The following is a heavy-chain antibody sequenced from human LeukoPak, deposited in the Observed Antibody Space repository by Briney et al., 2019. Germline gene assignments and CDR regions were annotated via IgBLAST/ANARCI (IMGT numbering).Heavy chain of an antibody. CDR2: ISYDGSNK. V-gene: IGHV3-30-3*01. CDR1: GFTFSSYA. Sequence: GRSLRLSCAASGFTFSSYAMHWVRQAPGKGLEWVAVISYDGSNKYYADSVKGRFTISRDNSKNTLYLQMNSLRAEDTAVYYCAKGGQWELLLDYFDYWGQGTLVTVSS. J-gene: IGHJ4*02. CDR3: AKGGQWELLLDYFDY. D-gene: IGHD1-26*01.